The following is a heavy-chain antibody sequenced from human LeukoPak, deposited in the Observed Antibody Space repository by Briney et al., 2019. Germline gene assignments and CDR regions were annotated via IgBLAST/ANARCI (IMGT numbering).Heavy chain of an antibody. Sequence: GGSLRLSCAASRITFRSYGMHWVRRAPGKGLEWVAVIWYDGSNKYYVDSVKGRFTISRDNSKNMLYLEMNSLRAEDTAVYYCATGDYGGPLDYWGQGTLVTVS. CDR2: IWYDGSNK. D-gene: IGHD4-17*01. V-gene: IGHV3-33*01. J-gene: IGHJ4*02. CDR3: ATGDYGGPLDY. CDR1: RITFRSYG.